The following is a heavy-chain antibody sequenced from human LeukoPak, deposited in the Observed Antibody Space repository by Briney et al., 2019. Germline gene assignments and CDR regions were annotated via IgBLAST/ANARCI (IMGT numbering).Heavy chain of an antibody. Sequence: PGGSLRFSCAASGFTFSSYWMSWVRQAPGKGLEWVANIKQDGSEKYYVDSVKGRFTISRDNAKNSLYLQMNSLRAEDTAVYYCARTSYCSSTSCYEGAFDIWGQGTMVTVSS. CDR3: ARTSYCSSTSCYEGAFDI. D-gene: IGHD2-2*01. CDR1: GFTFSSYW. CDR2: IKQDGSEK. V-gene: IGHV3-7*03. J-gene: IGHJ3*02.